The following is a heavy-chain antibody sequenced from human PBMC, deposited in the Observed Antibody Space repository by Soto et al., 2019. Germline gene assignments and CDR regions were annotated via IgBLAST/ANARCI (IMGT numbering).Heavy chain of an antibody. CDR1: GGSIGSGGYY. CDR3: ARDRIYYDFWSGYSAPYGMDV. D-gene: IGHD3-3*01. J-gene: IGHJ6*02. CDR2: IYYSGST. V-gene: IGHV4-31*02. Sequence: PSETLSLTCTVSGGSIGSGGYYWSWIRQHPGKGLEWIGYIYYSGSTYYNPSLKSRVTISVDTSKNQFSLKLSSVTAADTAVYYCARDRIYYDFWSGYSAPYGMDVWGQGTTVTVSS.